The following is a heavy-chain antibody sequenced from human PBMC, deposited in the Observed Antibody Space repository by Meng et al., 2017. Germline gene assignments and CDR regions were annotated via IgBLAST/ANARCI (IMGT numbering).Heavy chain of an antibody. D-gene: IGHD6-13*01. J-gene: IGHJ5*02. V-gene: IGHV1-8*01. CDR3: ARGSSSWITNWFDP. Sequence: QVELVQSGAEVKKPWASVKVSCKASGYTFTSYDINWVRQATGQGLEWMGWMNPNSGNTGYAQKFQGRVTMTRNTSISTAYMELSSLRSEDTAVYYCARGSSSWITNWFDPWGQGTLVTVSS. CDR1: GYTFTSYD. CDR2: MNPNSGNT.